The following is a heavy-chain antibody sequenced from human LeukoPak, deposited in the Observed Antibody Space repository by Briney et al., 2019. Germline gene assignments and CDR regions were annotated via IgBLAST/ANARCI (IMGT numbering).Heavy chain of an antibody. Sequence: SCKASGYTFSSYGMHWVRQAPGKGLEWVAVIWYDGSNKYSADSVKGRLTISRDNSKNTLYLQMNSLRAEDTAVYYCARDRSYDSSGPDDYWGQGTLVTVSS. CDR2: IWYDGSNK. J-gene: IGHJ4*02. CDR1: GYTFSSYG. CDR3: ARDRSYDSSGPDDY. V-gene: IGHV3-33*01. D-gene: IGHD3-22*01.